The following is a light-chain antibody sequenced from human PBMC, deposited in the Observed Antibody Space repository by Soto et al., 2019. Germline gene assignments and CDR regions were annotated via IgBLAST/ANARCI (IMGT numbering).Light chain of an antibody. J-gene: IGKJ2*01. CDR3: QQYKSMYT. V-gene: IGKV1-5*01. Sequence: DIPLTQSPSTLSASVGDRVTITCRASQSISGWLAWYQQKPGKAPKLIIYDASSLHSEVPSRFSGSGSTTEFTLTISSLQPDDFATYYCQQYKSMYTFGQGTTLEIK. CDR1: QSISGW. CDR2: DAS.